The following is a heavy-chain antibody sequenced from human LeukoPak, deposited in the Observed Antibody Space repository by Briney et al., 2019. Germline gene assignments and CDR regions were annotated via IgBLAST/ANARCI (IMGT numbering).Heavy chain of an antibody. Sequence: GGSLRLSCAGSGFTFRNYAIHWVRQAPRKGLEWVAVISYDGSNKYYADSVKGRFTISRDNSKNTLYLQMNSLRAEDTAVYYCAKERSKKYYYGSGSYNDYWGQGTLVTVSS. D-gene: IGHD3-10*01. CDR1: GFTFRNYA. CDR3: AKERSKKYYYGSGSYNDY. V-gene: IGHV3-30*18. J-gene: IGHJ4*02. CDR2: ISYDGSNK.